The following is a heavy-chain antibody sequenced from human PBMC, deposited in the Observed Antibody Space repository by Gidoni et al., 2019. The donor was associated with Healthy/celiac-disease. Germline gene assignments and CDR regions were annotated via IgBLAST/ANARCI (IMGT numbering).Heavy chain of an antibody. Sequence: QVQLVQSGAEVKKPGSSVKVSCKASGGTFSSYAISWVRQAPGQGLEWMGGIIPIFGTANYAQKFQGRVTITADKSTSTAYMELSSLRSEDTAVYYCAREGYYDSSGYYNRPPAFDYWGQGTLVTVSS. J-gene: IGHJ4*02. CDR1: GGTFSSYA. D-gene: IGHD3-22*01. CDR2: IIPIFGTA. CDR3: AREGYYDSSGYYNRPPAFDY. V-gene: IGHV1-69*06.